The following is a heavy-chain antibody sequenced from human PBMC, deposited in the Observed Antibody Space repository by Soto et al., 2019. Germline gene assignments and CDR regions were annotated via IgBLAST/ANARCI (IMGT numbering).Heavy chain of an antibody. V-gene: IGHV4-59*12. D-gene: IGHD4-17*01. J-gene: IGHJ4*01. CDR2: INYSVST. CDR1: GGSISTYY. Sequence: SEPLSLTCTVSGGSISTYYWSWLRQPPGKGMEWIGYINYSVSTNYNPSLKRRVTISVDRSKNQVSLKLSSVTAADTAVYYCASLYGDPGGYYFDYWGHGTLGTVSS. CDR3: ASLYGDPGGYYFDY.